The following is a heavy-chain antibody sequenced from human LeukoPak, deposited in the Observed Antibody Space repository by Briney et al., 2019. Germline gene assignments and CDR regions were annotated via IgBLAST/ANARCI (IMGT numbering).Heavy chain of an antibody. CDR3: ARAGVWLPAV. J-gene: IGHJ4*02. D-gene: IGHD3-9*01. CDR2: INHSGNT. CDR1: GASISSDKW. Sequence: SETLSLTCAVSGASISSDKWWSWVRQPPGKGLEWIGEINHSGNTNYSPSLKSRVTMSTDKSKNEFSLRLTSVTAAATAVYYCARAGVWLPAVWGQGTLVTVSS. V-gene: IGHV4-4*02.